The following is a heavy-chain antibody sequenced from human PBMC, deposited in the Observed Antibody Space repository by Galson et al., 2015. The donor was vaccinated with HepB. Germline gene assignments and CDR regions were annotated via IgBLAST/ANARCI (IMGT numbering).Heavy chain of an antibody. CDR3: ATDYGDYVGVRDGFHI. Sequence: SVKVSCKVSGYTLTELSMHWVRQAPGKGFEWMGDFDPEDGETIYAQKFQGRVTMTEDTSTDTAYMELSSLRSEDTAVYYCATDYGDYVGVRDGFHIWGQGTMVTVSS. J-gene: IGHJ3*02. CDR2: FDPEDGET. V-gene: IGHV1-24*01. CDR1: GYTLTELS. D-gene: IGHD4-17*01.